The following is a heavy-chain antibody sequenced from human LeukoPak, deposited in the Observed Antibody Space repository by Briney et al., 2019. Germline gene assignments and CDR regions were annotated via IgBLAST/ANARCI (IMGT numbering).Heavy chain of an antibody. CDR1: GGTFSSYA. CDR3: AGGAAADPFYYYYYGMDV. V-gene: IGHV1-69*04. D-gene: IGHD6-13*01. Sequence: ASVKVSCKASGGTFSSYAIRWVRQAPGQGLEWMGRIIPILGIANYAQKFQGRVTITADKSTSTAYMELSSLRSEDTAVYYCAGGAAADPFYYYYYGMDVWGQGTTVTVSS. J-gene: IGHJ6*02. CDR2: IIPILGIA.